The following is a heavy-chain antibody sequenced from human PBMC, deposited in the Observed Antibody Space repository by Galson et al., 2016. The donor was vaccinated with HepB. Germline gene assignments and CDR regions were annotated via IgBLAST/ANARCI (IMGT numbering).Heavy chain of an antibody. Sequence: SETLSLTCAVSGGTISSGNWWSWVRQTQGNGLEWIGEIYHSGNTNYNPALKSRVTISIDESKNHFSLKVTSVTAADRAVYYCARGEYQLLYTWFDSWGQGILVTVSS. D-gene: IGHD2-2*01. V-gene: IGHV4-4*02. CDR2: IYHSGNT. J-gene: IGHJ5*01. CDR1: GGTISSGNW. CDR3: ARGEYQLLYTWFDS.